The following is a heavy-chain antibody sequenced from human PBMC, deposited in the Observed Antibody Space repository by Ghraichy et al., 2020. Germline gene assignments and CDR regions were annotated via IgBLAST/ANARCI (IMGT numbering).Heavy chain of an antibody. CDR1: GFTFSSYA. J-gene: IGHJ4*02. D-gene: IGHD3-10*01. Sequence: GGSLRLSCAASGFTFSSYAMSWVRQAPGKGLEWVSGISDSGRSTYYADSVKGRFTISRDNSKNTLYLQMNSLRAEDTAVYYCCYGLGSYDYWGQGTLVTVSS. V-gene: IGHV3-23*01. CDR3: CYGLGSYDY. CDR2: ISDSGRST.